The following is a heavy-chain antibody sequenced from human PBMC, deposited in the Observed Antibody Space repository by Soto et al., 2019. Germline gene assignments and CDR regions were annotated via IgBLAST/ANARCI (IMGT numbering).Heavy chain of an antibody. CDR3: ARDKSEGGLAANLYNWFDP. Sequence: SVKVSCKASGGTFSSYTISWVRQAPGQGLEWMGRIIPILGIANYAQKFQGRVTITADKSTSTAYMELSSLRSEDTAVYYCARDKSEGGLAANLYNWFDPWGQGTLVTVSS. V-gene: IGHV1-69*04. D-gene: IGHD2-15*01. J-gene: IGHJ5*02. CDR2: IIPILGIA. CDR1: GGTFSSYT.